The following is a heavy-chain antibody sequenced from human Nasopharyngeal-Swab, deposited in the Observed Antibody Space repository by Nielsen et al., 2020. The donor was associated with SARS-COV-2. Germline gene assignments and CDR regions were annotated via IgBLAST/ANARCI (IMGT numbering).Heavy chain of an antibody. CDR2: IYPADSDS. CDR3: VRRAFSASYCYFDY. J-gene: IGHJ4*02. CDR1: GSIFTSYW. D-gene: IGHD1-26*01. V-gene: IGHV5-51*01. Sequence: GESLKISCKGSGSIFTSYWIGWVRQMPGKGLEWMGIIYPADSDSRYSLSFQGQVSISVDKSISTAYLQWNTLKASDTAIYYCVRRAFSASYCYFDYWGPGTLVTVSS.